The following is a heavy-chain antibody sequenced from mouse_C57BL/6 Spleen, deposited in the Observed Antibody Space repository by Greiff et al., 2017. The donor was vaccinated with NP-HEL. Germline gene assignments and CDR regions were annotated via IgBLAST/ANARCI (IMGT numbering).Heavy chain of an antibody. V-gene: IGHV10-1*01. CDR2: IRSKSNNYAT. CDR3: VRQGYSNYWYFDV. CDR1: GFSFITYA. D-gene: IGHD2-5*01. J-gene: IGHJ1*03. Sequence: EAGGGLVQPKGSLKLSCAASGFSFITYAMNWVRQAPGKGLEWVARIRSKSNNYATYYADSVKDRFTISRDDSESMLYLQMNNLKTEDTAMYYCVRQGYSNYWYFDVWGTGTTVTVSS.